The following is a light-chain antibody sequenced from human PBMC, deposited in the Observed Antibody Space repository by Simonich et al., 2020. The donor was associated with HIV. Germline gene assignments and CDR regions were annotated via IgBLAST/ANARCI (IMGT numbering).Light chain of an antibody. V-gene: IGKV3-15*01. CDR1: QSVAIN. CDR2: YAS. Sequence: PGERATLSCRASQSVAINLAGYHQKPGQAPRLLIYYASSRATCIPARFSGSGFGTEFTLTISSMQSEDFALYYCQQYNNWPSPFTFGPGTKVDIK. J-gene: IGKJ3*01. CDR3: QQYNNWPSPFT.